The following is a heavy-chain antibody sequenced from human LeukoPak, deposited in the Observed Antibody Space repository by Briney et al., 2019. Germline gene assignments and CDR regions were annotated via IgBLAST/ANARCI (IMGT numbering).Heavy chain of an antibody. CDR1: GGTFSSYT. V-gene: IGHV1-69*02. Sequence: SVKVSCKASGGTFSSYTISWVRQAPGQGLEWMGRIIPILGIANYAQKFQGRVTITADKSTSTAYMELSSLRSEDTAVYYCASGDLEWEPDPNWFDPWGQGTLVTVSS. CDR2: IIPILGIA. D-gene: IGHD1-26*01. CDR3: ASGDLEWEPDPNWFDP. J-gene: IGHJ5*02.